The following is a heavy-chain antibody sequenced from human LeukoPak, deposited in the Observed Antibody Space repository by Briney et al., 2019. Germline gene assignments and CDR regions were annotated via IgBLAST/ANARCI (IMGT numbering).Heavy chain of an antibody. CDR3: ARMSAPLGYCSGGSCYGMDV. Sequence: GESLKISCKGSGYSFTSYWIGWVRQMPGKGLEWMGIIYPGDSDTRYSPSLQGQVTISADKSISTAYLQWSGLKASDTAMYYCARMSAPLGYCSGGSCYGMDVWGQGTTVTVSS. CDR2: IYPGDSDT. CDR1: GYSFTSYW. D-gene: IGHD2-15*01. V-gene: IGHV5-51*01. J-gene: IGHJ6*02.